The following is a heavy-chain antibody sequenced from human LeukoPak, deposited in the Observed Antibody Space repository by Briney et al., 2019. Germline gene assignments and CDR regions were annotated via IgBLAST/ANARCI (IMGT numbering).Heavy chain of an antibody. CDR1: GITLSNHG. Sequence: GGSLRLSCAVSGITLSNHGMSWVRQAPGKGLGWVAGISDSGGRTKYADSVKGRFTISRDNSKNTLYLQMNSLRAEDTAVYFCAKRGVVIRVILVGFNKEAYYFDSWGQGGLVTVSS. CDR3: AKRGVVIRVILVGFNKEAYYFDS. J-gene: IGHJ4*02. CDR2: ISDSGGRT. D-gene: IGHD3-22*01. V-gene: IGHV3-23*01.